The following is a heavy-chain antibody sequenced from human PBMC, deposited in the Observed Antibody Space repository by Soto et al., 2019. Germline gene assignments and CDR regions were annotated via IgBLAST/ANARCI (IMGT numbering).Heavy chain of an antibody. J-gene: IGHJ4*02. CDR3: ARDGRERQWFDFFDY. CDR1: GFTFNTYA. CDR2: MSHDGGNK. V-gene: IGHV3-30*04. D-gene: IGHD3-10*01. Sequence: QVQLVESGGGVVQPGRSLRLSCAASGFTFNTYAIHWVRQAPGKGLEWVAVMSHDGGNKYYAESVKGRFTISRDNSKNTLYLQMNSLRAEDTAVYYCARDGRERQWFDFFDYWGQGTLVTVSS.